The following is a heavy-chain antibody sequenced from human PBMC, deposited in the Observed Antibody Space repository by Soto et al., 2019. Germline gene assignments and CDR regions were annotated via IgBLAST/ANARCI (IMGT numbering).Heavy chain of an antibody. J-gene: IGHJ6*02. D-gene: IGHD3-3*02. Sequence: QVQLVESGGGVVQPGRSLRLSCAASGFTFSRYGMHWVRQAPGKGLEWVAVIWYDGSNKYYADSVKGRFTISRDNSKNTLYLQMNSLRAEDTALYFCARDLDEVVLDPTRGYYYGMDVWGQGTTVAVSS. CDR1: GFTFSRYG. CDR2: IWYDGSNK. V-gene: IGHV3-33*01. CDR3: ARDLDEVVLDPTRGYYYGMDV.